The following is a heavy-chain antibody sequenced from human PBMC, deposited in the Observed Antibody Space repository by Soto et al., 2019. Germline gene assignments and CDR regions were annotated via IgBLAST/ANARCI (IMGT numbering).Heavy chain of an antibody. CDR1: GGIFSSYT. D-gene: IGHD2-2*01. Sequence: QVQLVQSGAEVKKPGSSVKLSCKASGGIFSSYTIIWVRQPPGQGLEWMGRITPTLGIAHYPHKLQGRVTITADKSTGTANTDLSSVRSEGTAVYYGAREVDCSSTSCYSANLLGSYYYGMDVWGQGPTVSVSS. CDR2: ITPTLGIA. J-gene: IGHJ6*02. CDR3: AREVDCSSTSCYSANLLGSYYYGMDV. V-gene: IGHV1-69*08.